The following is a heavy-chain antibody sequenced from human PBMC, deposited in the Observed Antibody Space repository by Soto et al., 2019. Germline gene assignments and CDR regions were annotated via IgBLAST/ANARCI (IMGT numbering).Heavy chain of an antibody. CDR1: GFTFSSYA. CDR2: ISGSGGST. D-gene: IGHD6-19*01. J-gene: IGHJ6*02. V-gene: IGHV3-23*01. Sequence: GGSLRLSCAASGFTFSSYAMSWVRQAPGKGLEWVSAISGSGGSTYYADSVKGRFTISRDNAKNSLYLQMNSLRAEDTAVYYCARDNVAGNVDVWGQGTTVTVSS. CDR3: ARDNVAGNVDV.